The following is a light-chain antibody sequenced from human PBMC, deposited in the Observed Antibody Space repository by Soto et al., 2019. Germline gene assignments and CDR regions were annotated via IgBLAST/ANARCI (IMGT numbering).Light chain of an antibody. J-gene: IGLJ1*01. Sequence: APAQPPPGSGAPGQAVTPSCPGNSSDVGGYNYVSWYQQHPGKAPKLMIYDVSKRPSGVPDRFSGSKSGNTASLTISGLQAEDEADYYCCSYAGSSYVFGTGTKVTVL. CDR2: DVS. CDR1: SSDVGGYNY. CDR3: CSYAGSSYV. V-gene: IGLV2-11*01.